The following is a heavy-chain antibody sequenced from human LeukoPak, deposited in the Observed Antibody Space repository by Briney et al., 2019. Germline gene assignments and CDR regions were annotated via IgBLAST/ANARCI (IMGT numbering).Heavy chain of an antibody. Sequence: GGSLRLSCAVSGFTFSSYAMHWVRQAPGKGLEWVAVISYDGSNKYYADSVKGRFTISRDNSKNTLYLQMNSLRAEDTAVYYCARDTRWDYVWGSYRYPLALDYWGQGTLVTVSS. D-gene: IGHD3-16*02. V-gene: IGHV3-30-3*01. J-gene: IGHJ4*02. CDR1: GFTFSSYA. CDR3: ARDTRWDYVWGSYRYPLALDY. CDR2: ISYDGSNK.